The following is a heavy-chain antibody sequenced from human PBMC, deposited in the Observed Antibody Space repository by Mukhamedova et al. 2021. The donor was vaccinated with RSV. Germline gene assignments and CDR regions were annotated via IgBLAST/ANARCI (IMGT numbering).Heavy chain of an antibody. CDR3: AREASFYSYGYYYGMDV. V-gene: IGHV1-69*04. J-gene: IGHJ6*02. D-gene: IGHD5-18*01. Sequence: GLEWMGRIIPILGIANYAQKFQGRVTITADKSTSTAYMELSSLRSEDTAVYYCAREASFYSYGYYYGMDVWGQGTTVTVSS. CDR2: IIPILGIA.